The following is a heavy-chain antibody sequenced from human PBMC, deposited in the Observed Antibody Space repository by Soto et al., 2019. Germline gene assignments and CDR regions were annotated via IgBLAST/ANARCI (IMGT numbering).Heavy chain of an antibody. J-gene: IGHJ6*04. D-gene: IGHD3-9*01. V-gene: IGHV3-74*01. Sequence: VQLVESGGGLVQPGGSLRLSCAASGFTFSSYWMQWVRQTPGKGLVSVGRITNDGKSAYYADSVKGRFTISRDNAKNTLYLQMTGLGDDVTSVFYCARDILGGPDVWGKGTTVIVTS. CDR2: ITNDGKSA. CDR3: ARDILGGPDV. CDR1: GFTFSSYW.